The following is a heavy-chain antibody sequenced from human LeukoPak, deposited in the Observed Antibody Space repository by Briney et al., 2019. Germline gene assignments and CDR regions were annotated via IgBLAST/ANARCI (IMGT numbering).Heavy chain of an antibody. CDR1: GFTFSSYW. CDR2: LISDGSSA. D-gene: IGHD2-8*02. Sequence: GGSLRLSCAASGFTFSSYWMHWVRQAPGKGLVWVSRLISDGSSASYADSVKGRFTISRDDTKNILYLQMNSLRAEDTAVYYCVRDSRYCPDVWGQGTTVTVSS. CDR3: VRDSRYCPDV. J-gene: IGHJ6*02. V-gene: IGHV3-74*01.